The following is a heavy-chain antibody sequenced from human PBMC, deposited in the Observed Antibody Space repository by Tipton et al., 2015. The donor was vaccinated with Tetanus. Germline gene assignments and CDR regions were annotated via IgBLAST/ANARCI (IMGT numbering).Heavy chain of an antibody. V-gene: IGHV4-31*03. CDR3: ARDQGGGRVVRLNWFDP. Sequence: GLVKPSQTLSLTCTVSGGSISSGGFFWNWLRQSPGKGLEWIGYVYYSGDTYYNPSPKSRVTISVDTSKNQFSLDLYSVTAADTAVYYCARDQGGGRVVRLNWFDPWGQGTLVTVSS. D-gene: IGHD6-6*01. J-gene: IGHJ5*02. CDR1: GGSISSGGFF. CDR2: VYYSGDT.